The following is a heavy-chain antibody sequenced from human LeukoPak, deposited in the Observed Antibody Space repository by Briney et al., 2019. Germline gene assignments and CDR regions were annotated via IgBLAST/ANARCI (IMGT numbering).Heavy chain of an antibody. V-gene: IGHV4-34*01. CDR3: AREDNYYDSSGFFDY. D-gene: IGHD3-22*01. J-gene: IGHJ4*02. CDR1: GGSFSGYY. CDR2: INHSGST. Sequence: PSETLSLTCAVYGGSFSGYYRSWIRQPPGKGLEWIGEINHSGSTNYNPSLKSRVTISVDTSKNQFSLKLTSVTAADTAVYYCAREDNYYDSSGFFDYWGQGTLVTVSS.